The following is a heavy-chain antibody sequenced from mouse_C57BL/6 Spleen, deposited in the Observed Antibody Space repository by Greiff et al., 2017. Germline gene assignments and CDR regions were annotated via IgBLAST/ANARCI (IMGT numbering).Heavy chain of an antibody. J-gene: IGHJ3*01. CDR3: ARSDSSGPSFAY. Sequence: VQLQQSGPELVKPGASVKIPCKASGYTFTDYNMDWVKQSPGKSLEWIGDINPNNGGTIYNQKFKGKATLTVDKSSSTAYMELRSLTSEDTAVYYCARSDSSGPSFAYWGQGTLVTVSA. D-gene: IGHD3-2*02. V-gene: IGHV1-18*01. CDR2: INPNNGGT. CDR1: GYTFTDYN.